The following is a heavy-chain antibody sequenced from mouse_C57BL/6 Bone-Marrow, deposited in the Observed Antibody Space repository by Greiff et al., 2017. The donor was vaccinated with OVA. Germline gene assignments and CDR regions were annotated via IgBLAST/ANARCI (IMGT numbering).Heavy chain of an antibody. V-gene: IGHV1-81*01. CDR1: GYTFTSYG. Sequence: QVQLQQSGAELARPGASVKLSCKASGYTFTSYGISWVKQRTGQGLEWIGEIYPRSGNTYYNEKFKGKATLTADKSSSTAYMELRSLTSEDSAVYVCARGPHYYGISSWFAYWGQGTLVTVSA. CDR2: IYPRSGNT. CDR3: ARGPHYYGISSWFAY. D-gene: IGHD1-1*01. J-gene: IGHJ3*01.